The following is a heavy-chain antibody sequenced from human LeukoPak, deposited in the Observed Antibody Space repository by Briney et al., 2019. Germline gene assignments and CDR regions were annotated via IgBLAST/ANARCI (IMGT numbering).Heavy chain of an antibody. CDR2: INPNSGGT. CDR1: GYTFTGYY. CDR3: ARGAVTKRVYWFDP. V-gene: IGHV1-2*02. D-gene: IGHD4-17*01. J-gene: IGHJ5*02. Sequence: ASVKVSCKASGYTFTGYYMHWVRQAPGQGLEWMGWINPNSGGTNYAQKFQGRVTMTRDTSINTAYMELSRLRSDDTAVYYCARGAVTKRVYWFDPWGQGTLVTVSS.